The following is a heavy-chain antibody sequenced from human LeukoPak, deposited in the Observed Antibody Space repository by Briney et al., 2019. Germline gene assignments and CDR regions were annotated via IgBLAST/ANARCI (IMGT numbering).Heavy chain of an antibody. V-gene: IGHV4-59*01. CDR2: IYYTGTT. D-gene: IGHD4-23*01. CDR3: ARVFYGGSLGFDY. Sequence: PSETLSLTCTVSGDSINSYYWSWIRQPPGKGLEWIGYIYYTGTTNYSPSLNSRVTMSVDTSRKQFSLKLSSVTAADTAVYYCARVFYGGSLGFDYWGQGTLVTVSS. J-gene: IGHJ4*02. CDR1: GDSINSYY.